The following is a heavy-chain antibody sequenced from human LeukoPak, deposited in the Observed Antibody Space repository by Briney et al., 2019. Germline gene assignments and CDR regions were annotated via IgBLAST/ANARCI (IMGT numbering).Heavy chain of an antibody. CDR2: IYYSGST. CDR1: GGSISSSSYY. J-gene: IGHJ4*02. D-gene: IGHD5-12*01. CDR3: ARDHIVATTIDY. V-gene: IGHV4-39*07. Sequence: SETLSLTCTVSGGSISSSSYYWGWIRQPPGKGLEWIGSIYYSGSTYYNPSLKSRVTISVDTSKNQFSLKLSSVTAADTAVYYCARDHIVATTIDYWGQGTLVTVSS.